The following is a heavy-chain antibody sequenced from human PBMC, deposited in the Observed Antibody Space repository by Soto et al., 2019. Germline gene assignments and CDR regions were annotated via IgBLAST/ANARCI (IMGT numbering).Heavy chain of an antibody. CDR3: AKEPPAYYDYIWGSYRQYYFDY. D-gene: IGHD3-16*02. Sequence: EVQLLESGGGLVQPGGSLRLSCAASGFTFSSYAMSWVRQAPGKGLEWVSAISGSGGSTYYADSVKGRFTISRDNSKNTLYLQMNSLRDEDTAVYYCAKEPPAYYDYIWGSYRQYYFDYWGQGTLVTVSS. CDR1: GFTFSSYA. J-gene: IGHJ4*02. V-gene: IGHV3-23*01. CDR2: ISGSGGST.